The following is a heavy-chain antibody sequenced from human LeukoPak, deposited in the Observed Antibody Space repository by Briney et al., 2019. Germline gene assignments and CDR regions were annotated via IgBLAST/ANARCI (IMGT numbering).Heavy chain of an antibody. J-gene: IGHJ4*02. CDR3: ATADILTGYTN. Sequence: PGASVKVSCKASGYTFTSYYMHWVRQAPGKGLEWMGGFDPEDGETIYAQKFQGRVTMTEDTSTDTAYMELSSLRSEDTAVYYCATADILTGYTNWGQGTLVTVSS. CDR2: FDPEDGET. V-gene: IGHV1-24*01. CDR1: GYTFTSYY. D-gene: IGHD3-9*01.